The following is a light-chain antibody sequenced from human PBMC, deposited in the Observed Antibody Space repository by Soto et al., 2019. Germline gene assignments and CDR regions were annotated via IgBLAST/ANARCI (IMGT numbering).Light chain of an antibody. V-gene: IGLV1-51*01. Sequence: QSVLTQPPSVSAAPGQQVTISCSGETSNIGNNYVSWYQQLPGTAPKLLIYDTNNRPSGIPDRFSGSKSGTSATLGITGLQTGDEAVYYCGAWDSGLSGVLFGGGTKLTVL. CDR2: DTN. J-gene: IGLJ2*01. CDR3: GAWDSGLSGVL. CDR1: TSNIGNNY.